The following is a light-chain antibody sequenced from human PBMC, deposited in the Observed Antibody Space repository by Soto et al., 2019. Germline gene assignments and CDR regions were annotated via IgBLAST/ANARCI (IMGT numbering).Light chain of an antibody. CDR2: LAS. CDR3: QYLNSFPLT. CDR1: QGIASY. V-gene: IGKV1-9*01. J-gene: IGKJ4*01. Sequence: IQLTQSPSSLSASVGDRVTITCRASQGIASYLAWYQQKPGKAPKLLIYLASTLQRGVLSRFSGSGSGTDFTLTISSLQPEDFATYYCQYLNSFPLTFGGGTKVDIK.